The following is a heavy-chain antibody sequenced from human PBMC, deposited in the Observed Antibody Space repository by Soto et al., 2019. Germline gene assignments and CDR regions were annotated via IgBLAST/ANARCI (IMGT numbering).Heavy chain of an antibody. CDR1: GFSFSNYW. Sequence: EVQVVESGGDLVQRGGSLRLSCAASGFSFSNYWMHWVRQAPGKGLVWVSRVNNDARDTIYADSVMGRFTVSRDNAKNTLFLQMNSLRIDDTAMYYCARGSIDHAFDIWGQXTTVXXXS. CDR2: VNNDARDT. CDR3: ARGSIDHAFDI. D-gene: IGHD3-9*01. V-gene: IGHV3-74*01. J-gene: IGHJ3*02.